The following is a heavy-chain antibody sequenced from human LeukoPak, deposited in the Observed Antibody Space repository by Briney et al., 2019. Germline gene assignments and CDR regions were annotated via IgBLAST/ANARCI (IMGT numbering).Heavy chain of an antibody. D-gene: IGHD3-22*01. CDR1: GFTFSSYG. V-gene: IGHV3-23*01. CDR2: ISGSGGST. CDR3: AKAAFLPYDSSGYYYASLSAFDI. Sequence: GGSLRLSCAASGFTFSSYGMSWVRQAPGKGLEWVSLISGSGGSTYYADSVKGRFTISRDNSKNTLYLQMNSLRAEDTAVYYCAKAAFLPYDSSGYYYASLSAFDIWGQGTMVTVSS. J-gene: IGHJ3*02.